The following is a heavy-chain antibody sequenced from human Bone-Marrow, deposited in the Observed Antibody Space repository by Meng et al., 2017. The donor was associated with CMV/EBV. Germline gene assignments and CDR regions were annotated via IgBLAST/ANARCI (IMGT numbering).Heavy chain of an antibody. Sequence: SETLSLTCAVYSGSFSGYYWSWIRQPPGKGLEWIGSIYYSGSTYYNPSLKSRVTISVDTSKNQFSLKLSSVTAADTAVYYCARQGYSYGFPRPFDYWGQGTLVTVSS. D-gene: IGHD5-18*01. J-gene: IGHJ4*02. CDR1: SGSFSGYY. V-gene: IGHV4-34*01. CDR2: IYYSGST. CDR3: ARQGYSYGFPRPFDY.